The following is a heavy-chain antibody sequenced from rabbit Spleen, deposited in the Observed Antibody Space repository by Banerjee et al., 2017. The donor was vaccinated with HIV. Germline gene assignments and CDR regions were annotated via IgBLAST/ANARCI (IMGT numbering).Heavy chain of an antibody. J-gene: IGHJ4*01. V-gene: IGHV1S40*01. CDR2: IAGSNSGFT. Sequence: QSLEESGGDLVKPGASLTLTCTASGFSFSNSDYMCWVRQAPGKGLEWISCIAGSNSGFTYSATWAKGRFTISKTSSTTVTLQVTRLTAADTATYFCARDLDGVIGWNFGWWGPGTLVTVS. CDR3: ARDLDGVIGWNFGW. CDR1: GFSFSNSDY. D-gene: IGHD1-1*01.